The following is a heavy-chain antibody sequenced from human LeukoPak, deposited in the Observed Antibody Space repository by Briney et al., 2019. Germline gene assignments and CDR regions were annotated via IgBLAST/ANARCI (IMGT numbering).Heavy chain of an antibody. D-gene: IGHD3-16*01. V-gene: IGHV4-59*05. CDR1: GGFISTYY. CDR2: IYDSGST. CDR3: ARHYGP. J-gene: IGHJ5*02. Sequence: PSETLSLTCTVSGGFISTYYWSWIRQPPGKGLEWIGSIYDSGSTYYNPSLKSRVTISVDTSKNQFSLKLNSVTAADTAVYYCARHYGPWGQGTLVTVSS.